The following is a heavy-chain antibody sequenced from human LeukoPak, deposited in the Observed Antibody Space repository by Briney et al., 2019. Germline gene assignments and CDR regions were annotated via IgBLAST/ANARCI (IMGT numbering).Heavy chain of an antibody. V-gene: IGHV1-18*01. D-gene: IGHD6-6*01. J-gene: IGHJ4*02. CDR2: ISAYNGNT. CDR3: ARTPGEYGSSSAPGLFDY. CDR1: GYTFTSYG. Sequence: ASVKVSCKASGYTFTSYGISWVRQAPGQGLEWMGWISAYNGNTNYAQKLQGRVTMTTDTSTSTAYMELRSLRSDDTAVYYCARTPGEYGSSSAPGLFDYWCQGTLVTVSS.